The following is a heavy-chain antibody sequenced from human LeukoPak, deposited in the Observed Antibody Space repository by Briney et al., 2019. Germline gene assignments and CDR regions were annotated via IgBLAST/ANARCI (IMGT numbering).Heavy chain of an antibody. CDR2: IYYSGSI. D-gene: IGHD3-3*01. CDR1: GGSIRSYY. CDR3: ARDGDDFWSGYYTGWFDP. V-gene: IGHV4-59*01. Sequence: SETLSLTSTVSGGSIRSYYWSGIRQPPGKGLEWIGYIYYSGSINYNPSIKSRVTISVDTSKNQFSLKLSSVTAADTAVYYCARDGDDFWSGYYTGWFDPWGQGTLVTVSS. J-gene: IGHJ5*02.